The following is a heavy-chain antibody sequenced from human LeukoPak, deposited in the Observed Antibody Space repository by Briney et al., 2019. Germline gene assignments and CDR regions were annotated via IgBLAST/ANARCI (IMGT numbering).Heavy chain of an antibody. J-gene: IGHJ4*02. CDR2: ISSSGSST. CDR3: ARDRGRVAGEYFDY. V-gene: IGHV3-11*06. CDR1: GFTFSDVY. Sequence: PGGSLRLSCAASGFTFSDVYMSWIRQAPGEGLEWVSYISSSGSSTKYADSVKGRFTISRDNAKNSLYLQMNSLRVEDTAVYYCARDRGRVAGEYFDYWGQGTLVTVSS. D-gene: IGHD6-19*01.